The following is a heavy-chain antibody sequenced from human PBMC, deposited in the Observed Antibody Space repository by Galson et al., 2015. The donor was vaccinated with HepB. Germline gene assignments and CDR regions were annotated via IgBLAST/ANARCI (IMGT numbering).Heavy chain of an antibody. V-gene: IGHV3-33*01. CDR1: GFTFSNYG. D-gene: IGHD4-23*01. CDR3: ARPLGGNSGNNWFDP. Sequence: SLRLSCAASGFTFSNYGMHWVRQAPGKGLEWVAVLWYDGTNKYYADSVKGRFTISRDNSKNTLYLEMNSLRAEDTAVYYCARPLGGNSGNNWFDPWGQGTLVTVSS. J-gene: IGHJ5*02. CDR2: LWYDGTNK.